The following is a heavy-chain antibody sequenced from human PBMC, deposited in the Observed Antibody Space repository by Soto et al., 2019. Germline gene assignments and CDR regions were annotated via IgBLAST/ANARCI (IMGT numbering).Heavy chain of an antibody. CDR1: GFTFSSYA. Sequence: GGSLRLSCAASGFTFSSYAMHWVRQAPGKGLEWVAVISYDGSNKYYADSVKGRFTISRDNSKNTLYLQMNSLRAEDTAVYYCASPHGSSEKLFDYWGQGTLVTVSS. CDR2: ISYDGSNK. D-gene: IGHD6-6*01. CDR3: ASPHGSSEKLFDY. J-gene: IGHJ4*02. V-gene: IGHV3-30*04.